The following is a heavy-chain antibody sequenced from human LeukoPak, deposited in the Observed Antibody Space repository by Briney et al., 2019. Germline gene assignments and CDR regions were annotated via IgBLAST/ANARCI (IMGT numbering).Heavy chain of an antibody. Sequence: SETLSLTCTVSGGSISSYYWSWIRQPPGKGLEWIGYIYYSGSTYYNPSLKSRVTISVDTSKNQFSLKLSSVTVADTAVYYCARNRYYYGSGNYGVPNWFDPWGQGTLVTVSS. D-gene: IGHD3-10*01. CDR2: IYYSGST. J-gene: IGHJ5*02. CDR1: GGSISSYY. CDR3: ARNRYYYGSGNYGVPNWFDP. V-gene: IGHV4-59*08.